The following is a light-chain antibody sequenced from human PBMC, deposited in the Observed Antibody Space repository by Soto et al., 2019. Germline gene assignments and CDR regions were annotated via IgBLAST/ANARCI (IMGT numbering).Light chain of an antibody. Sequence: DIQMTQSPSSLSASIGERVIITCRASETISRYLNWYQSKPGKAPRLLISAASSLQSGVPSRFSGRYSGTDFTLTISSLQPEDFATYFCQQSYSNPLTFGGGTKVDMK. CDR1: ETISRY. V-gene: IGKV1-39*01. CDR2: AAS. CDR3: QQSYSNPLT. J-gene: IGKJ4*01.